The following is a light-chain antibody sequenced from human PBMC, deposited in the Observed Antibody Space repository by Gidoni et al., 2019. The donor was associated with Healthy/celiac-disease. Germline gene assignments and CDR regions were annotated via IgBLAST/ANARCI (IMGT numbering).Light chain of an antibody. CDR2: AAS. J-gene: IGKJ3*01. CDR3: QQLNSYPIFT. CDR1: QGISSY. Sequence: DIQLTQSPSFLSASVGDSVTITCRASQGISSYLAWYQQKPGKAPKLLIYAASTLQSGVPSSISGSGSGTEFTLTISSLQPEDFATYYCQQLNSYPIFTFGPGTKVDIK. V-gene: IGKV1-9*01.